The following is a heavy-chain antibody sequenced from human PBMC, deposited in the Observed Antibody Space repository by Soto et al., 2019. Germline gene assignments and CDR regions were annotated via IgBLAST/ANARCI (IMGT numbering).Heavy chain of an antibody. CDR2: ISAYNGNT. CDR1: GYTFTSYG. CDR3: ARDFRPRYYDSSGYSD. D-gene: IGHD3-22*01. Sequence: ASVKVSCKASGYTFTSYGISWVRQAPGQGLEWMGWISAYNGNTSYAQKLQGRVTMTTDTSTSTAYMELRSLRSDDTAVYYCARDFRPRYYDSSGYSDWGQGTLVTVSS. V-gene: IGHV1-18*04. J-gene: IGHJ4*02.